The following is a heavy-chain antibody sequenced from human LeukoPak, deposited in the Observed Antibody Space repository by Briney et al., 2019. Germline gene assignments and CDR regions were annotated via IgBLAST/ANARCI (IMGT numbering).Heavy chain of an antibody. CDR3: ASTRYEWTDDYYDSSGYSKYKPYYFDY. CDR1: GYSFTSYW. V-gene: IGHV5-51*01. D-gene: IGHD3-22*01. J-gene: IGHJ4*02. Sequence: GESLKISCKGSGYSFTSYWIGWVRQMPGKGLEWMGIIYPGDSDTRYSPSFQGQVTISADKSISTAYLQWSSLKASDTAMYYCASTRYEWTDDYYDSSGYSKYKPYYFDYWGQGTLVTVSS. CDR2: IYPGDSDT.